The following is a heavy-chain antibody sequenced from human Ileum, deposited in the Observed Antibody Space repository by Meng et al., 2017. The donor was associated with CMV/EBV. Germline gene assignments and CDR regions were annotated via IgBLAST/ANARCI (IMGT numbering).Heavy chain of an antibody. CDR3: ASAVTVPSLEYFQY. Sequence: VQVVESGGGFVPPGGSLRLSCVASGSTFTQYWMHWVRRVPGTGLEWVSRIDVDGSTTAYADSVKGRFTISRDNAKNTLYLDMNSLRGEDTAVYYCASAVTVPSLEYFQYWGQGTLVTVSS. D-gene: IGHD2-21*02. CDR2: IDVDGSTT. CDR1: GSTFTQYW. V-gene: IGHV3-74*01. J-gene: IGHJ1*01.